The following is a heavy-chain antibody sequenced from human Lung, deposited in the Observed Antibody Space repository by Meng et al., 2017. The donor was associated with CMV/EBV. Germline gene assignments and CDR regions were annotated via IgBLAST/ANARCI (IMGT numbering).Heavy chain of an antibody. V-gene: IGHV4-4*02. J-gene: IGHJ4*02. CDR3: ASFPPPGKQWLVTDY. D-gene: IGHD6-19*01. CDR1: GGSISSSNW. Sequence: QVQLQEAGPGLVKPSGTLSLTCAVSGGSISSSNWWSWVRQPPGKGLEWIGEIYHSGSTNYNPSLKSRVTISVDKSKNQFSLKLSSVTAADTTVYYCASFPPPGKQWLVTDYWGQGTLVTVSS. CDR2: IYHSGST.